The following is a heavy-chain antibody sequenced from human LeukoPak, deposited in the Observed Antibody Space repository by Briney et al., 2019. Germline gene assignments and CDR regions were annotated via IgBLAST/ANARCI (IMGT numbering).Heavy chain of an antibody. J-gene: IGHJ4*02. D-gene: IGHD3-10*01. CDR2: ISAYNGNT. CDR1: GYTFTSYG. Sequence: ASVKVSCKASGYTFTSYGISWVQQAPGQGLEWMGWISAYNGNTNYAQKLQGRVTMTTDTSTSTAYMELRSLRSDDTAVYYCATRGHADYYGSGSYYTYYYWGQGTLVTVSS. CDR3: ATRGHADYYGSGSYYTYYY. V-gene: IGHV1-18*01.